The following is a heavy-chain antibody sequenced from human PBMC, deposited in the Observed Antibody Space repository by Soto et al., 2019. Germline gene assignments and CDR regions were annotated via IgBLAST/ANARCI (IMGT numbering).Heavy chain of an antibody. CDR3: ARGRHWLDY. Sequence: PSETLSLTCAVYGGSFSAYYWSWIRQPPGKGLEWIGEINHSGSTNYNPSLKSRVTISLDTSKNQFSLKLSSVTAADTAVYYCARGRHWLDYWGPGFLVTVSS. CDR1: GGSFSAYY. J-gene: IGHJ4*02. D-gene: IGHD6-19*01. V-gene: IGHV4-34*01. CDR2: INHSGST.